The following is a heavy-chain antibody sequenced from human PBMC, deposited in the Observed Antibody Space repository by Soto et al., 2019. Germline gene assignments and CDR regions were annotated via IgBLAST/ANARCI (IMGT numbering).Heavy chain of an antibody. V-gene: IGHV3-33*01. D-gene: IGHD2-21*01. Sequence: QVQLVESGGGVVQPGGSLRLSCAASGFTFSSNGMHWVRQAPGKGLEWVAVMGYDGSDKHYADSVKGRFTISRDNSKNSVDVQMNSVRVEDTAVYYCARDIDSTFDHWGQGTLVTVSS. CDR3: ARDIDSTFDH. CDR2: MGYDGSDK. CDR1: GFTFSSNG. J-gene: IGHJ4*02.